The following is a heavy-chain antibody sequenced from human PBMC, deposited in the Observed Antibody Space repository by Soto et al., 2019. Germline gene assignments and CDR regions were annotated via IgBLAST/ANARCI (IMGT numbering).Heavy chain of an antibody. CDR3: GRRSSSVYYYGIGV. J-gene: IGHJ6*04. V-gene: IGHV5-51*01. Sequence: GESLKISCKGSGYSFTSYWIGWVRQMHGKGLEWMGIIYPGDSDTRYSPSFQRHLTISADQSISTAYLQWSSLRASDTARYYWGRRSSSVYYYGIGVWGEGSTGTVSS. D-gene: IGHD6-6*01. CDR2: IYPGDSDT. CDR1: GYSFTSYW.